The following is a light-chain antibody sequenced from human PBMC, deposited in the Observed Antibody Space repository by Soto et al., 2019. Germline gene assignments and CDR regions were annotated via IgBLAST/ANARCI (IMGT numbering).Light chain of an antibody. CDR2: EVN. CDR1: NSDVGGYNY. V-gene: IGLV2-14*01. J-gene: IGLJ1*01. CDR3: SSYTSRTTLNV. Sequence: QSVLTQPASVSGSPGQSITISCTGTNSDVGGYNYVSWYQHHPGKAPKLMIYEVNNRPSGVSNRFSGSKSGNTASLTISGLQPEDEADYYCSSYTSRTTLNVFGSGTKVTVL.